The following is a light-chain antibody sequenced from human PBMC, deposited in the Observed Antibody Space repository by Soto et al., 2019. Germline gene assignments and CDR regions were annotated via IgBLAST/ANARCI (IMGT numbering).Light chain of an antibody. CDR1: QSISRN. V-gene: IGKV3-15*01. Sequence: EIVMTQSPATLSVSPGERATLSCRASQSISRNLAWYQQKPGQAPRLLIYAASTRATGLPARFSGSGSGTEFTLTISSLQSEYFAVYSCQQYNNWPLTFGQGTKVEVK. CDR3: QQYNNWPLT. CDR2: AAS. J-gene: IGKJ1*01.